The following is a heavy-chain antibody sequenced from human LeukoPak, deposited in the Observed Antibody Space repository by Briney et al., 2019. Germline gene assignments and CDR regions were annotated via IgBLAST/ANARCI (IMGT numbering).Heavy chain of an antibody. Sequence: SETLSLTCTVSGGSISSGGYYWSWIRQPPGKGLEWIGYIYHSGSTYYNPSLKSRVTISVDRSKNQFSLKLSSVTAADTAVYYCARVGGGVYYYMDVWGKGTTVTVSS. CDR2: IYHSGST. D-gene: IGHD2-21*01. CDR3: ARVGGGVYYYMDV. CDR1: GGSISSGGYY. V-gene: IGHV4-30-2*01. J-gene: IGHJ6*03.